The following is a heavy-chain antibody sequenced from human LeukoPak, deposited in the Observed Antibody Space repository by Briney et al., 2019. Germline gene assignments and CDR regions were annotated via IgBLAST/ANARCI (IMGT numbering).Heavy chain of an antibody. CDR3: ARDSIAAADQYFQH. Sequence: GGSLRLTCAASGFTFSAYTMQWVRQAPGKGLESVSAISNNGGSTYYANSVKGRFTISRDNSKNTLYLQMNSLRAEDTAVYYCARDSIAAADQYFQHWGQGTLVTVSS. CDR2: ISNNGGST. CDR1: GFTFSAYT. V-gene: IGHV3-64*01. J-gene: IGHJ1*01. D-gene: IGHD6-13*01.